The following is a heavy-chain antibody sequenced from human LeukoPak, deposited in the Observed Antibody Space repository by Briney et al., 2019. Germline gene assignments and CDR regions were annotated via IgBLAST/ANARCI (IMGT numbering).Heavy chain of an antibody. J-gene: IGHJ4*02. CDR2: MNPNSGNT. D-gene: IGHD6-13*01. CDR3: ARGFRVVGIAASSAVLGY. Sequence: WASVKVSCKASGYTFTSYDINWVRQATGQGLEWMGWMNPNSGNTGYAQKFQGRVTITRNTSISTAYMELSSLRSEDTAVYYCARGFRVVGIAASSAVLGYWGQGTLVTVSS. V-gene: IGHV1-8*03. CDR1: GYTFTSYD.